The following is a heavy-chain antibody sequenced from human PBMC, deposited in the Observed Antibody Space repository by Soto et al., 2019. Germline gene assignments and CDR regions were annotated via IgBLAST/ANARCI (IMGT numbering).Heavy chain of an antibody. CDR3: ARDQGRNAGRSGDFWSGYYTYYYGMDV. J-gene: IGHJ6*02. CDR2: ISYDGSNK. Sequence: PGGSLRLSCAASGFTFSSYAMHWVRQAPGKGLEWVAVISYDGSNKYYADSVKGRFTISRDNSKNMLYLQMNSLRAEDTAVYYCARDQGRNAGRSGDFWSGYYTYYYGMDVWGQGTTVTVSS. D-gene: IGHD3-3*01. CDR1: GFTFSSYA. V-gene: IGHV3-30-3*01.